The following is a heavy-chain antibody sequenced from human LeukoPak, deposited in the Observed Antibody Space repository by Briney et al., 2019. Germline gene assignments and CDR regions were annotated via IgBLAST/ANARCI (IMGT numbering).Heavy chain of an antibody. CDR2: ISSTGST. D-gene: IGHD6-25*01. CDR3: ARHSATYGSGA. V-gene: IGHV4-59*08. Sequence: SETLSLTCTVSGASMNTYYWTWIRQIPGKGLEWIGYISSTGSTNYNPSLESRVTISLDTSKNQFSLELSSVTATDTAMYYCARHSATYGSGAWGQGTLVTVSS. CDR1: GASMNTYY. J-gene: IGHJ5*02.